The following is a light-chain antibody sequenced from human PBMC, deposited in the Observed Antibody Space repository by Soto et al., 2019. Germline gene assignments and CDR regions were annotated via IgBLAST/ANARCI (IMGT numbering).Light chain of an antibody. CDR3: PNAGTGIQV. J-gene: IGLJ3*02. CDR2: LNSVGNH. V-gene: IGLV4-69*01. CDR1: SGHSSYA. Sequence: QSVLTQSPSASGSLGPSVTLTCTLTSGHSSYAISCHQQQPEKGPRYLMKLNSVGNHRKGDGNPDRVSGACSGAERYLTIGRLQDEDEADYCCPNAGTGIQVFGRGTKLTVL.